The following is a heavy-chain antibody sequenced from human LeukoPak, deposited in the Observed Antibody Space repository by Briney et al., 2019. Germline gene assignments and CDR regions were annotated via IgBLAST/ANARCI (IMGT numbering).Heavy chain of an antibody. CDR2: INQDGNDK. Sequence: TGGSLRLSCAASGFTFSNYWMTWIRQAPGKGLEWVANINQDGNDKYYVDSVKGRFTISRDNTKSSVFLQMNSLRAEDTAVYYCAVTRTQGDHWGQGTLVTVSS. J-gene: IGHJ4*02. CDR1: GFTFSNYW. V-gene: IGHV3-7*03. CDR3: AVTRTQGDH.